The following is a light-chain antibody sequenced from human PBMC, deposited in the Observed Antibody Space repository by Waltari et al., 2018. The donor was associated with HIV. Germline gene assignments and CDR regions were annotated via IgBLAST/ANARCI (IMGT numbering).Light chain of an antibody. CDR2: EVT. CDR1: SSDIGDYNF. CDR3: SSYTPSGTLV. V-gene: IGLV2-14*01. Sequence: QSALTQPASVSGSPGQSITISCTGTSSDIGDYNFVSWYQQHPGKAPKLMIYEVTRRPSGISSRFPGSKSGNTASLTIAGLQTEDEADYYCSSYTPSGTLVFGGGTKLTVL. J-gene: IGLJ3*02.